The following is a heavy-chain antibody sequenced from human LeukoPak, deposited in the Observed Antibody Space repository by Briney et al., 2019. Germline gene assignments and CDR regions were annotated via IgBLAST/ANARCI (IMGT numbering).Heavy chain of an antibody. D-gene: IGHD3-3*01. CDR3: ARHFLYDFWSGYPEVFDY. V-gene: IGHV4-39*01. Sequence: SETLSLTCTVSRGSISSSSYYWGWIRQPPGKGLEGLGSIYYSGSTYYNPSLKSRVTISVATSKNQFSLKLSSVTAADTAVYYCARHFLYDFWSGYPEVFDYWGQGTLVTVSS. CDR1: RGSISSSSYY. J-gene: IGHJ4*02. CDR2: IYYSGST.